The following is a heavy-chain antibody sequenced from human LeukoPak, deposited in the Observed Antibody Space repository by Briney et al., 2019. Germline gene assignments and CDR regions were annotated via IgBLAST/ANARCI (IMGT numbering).Heavy chain of an antibody. J-gene: IGHJ4*02. CDR3: AKDLDCSSTSCYKDY. D-gene: IGHD2-2*02. CDR1: GFTFSSYA. V-gene: IGHV3-23*01. CDR2: ISGTGGST. Sequence: GGSLRLSCAASGFTFSSYAMHWDRQAPGKGLEWVSAISGTGGSTYYADSVKGRFTISRDNSKNTLYLQMNSLRAEDAAVYYCAKDLDCSSTSCYKDYWGQGTLVTVSS.